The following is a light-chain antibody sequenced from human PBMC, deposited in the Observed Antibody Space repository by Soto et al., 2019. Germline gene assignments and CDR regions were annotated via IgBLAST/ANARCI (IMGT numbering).Light chain of an antibody. V-gene: IGKV3-15*01. Sequence: EIVITQSPATLSVSPGERATLSCRASQSVSSNLAWYQQKPGQAPRLLIYGAATRATGIPARFSGRGSGTEFTLTIRSLQSEDFAVYYCQQYNDWPHTFGQGTKLEIK. CDR1: QSVSSN. CDR3: QQYNDWPHT. CDR2: GAA. J-gene: IGKJ2*01.